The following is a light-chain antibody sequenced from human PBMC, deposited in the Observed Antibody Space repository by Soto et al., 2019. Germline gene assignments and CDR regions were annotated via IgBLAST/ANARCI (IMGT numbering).Light chain of an antibody. CDR1: SSNIGAGYD. CDR3: QSYDSSLSGRGV. CDR2: GNS. Sequence: QSVLTQPPSVSGAPGQRVTISCTGSSSNIGAGYDVHWYQQLPGTAPKLLIYGNSNRPSGVPDRFSGSKSGTSAFLAITGLQAEDEADYYCQSYDSSLSGRGVFGGGTQLTVL. J-gene: IGLJ2*01. V-gene: IGLV1-40*01.